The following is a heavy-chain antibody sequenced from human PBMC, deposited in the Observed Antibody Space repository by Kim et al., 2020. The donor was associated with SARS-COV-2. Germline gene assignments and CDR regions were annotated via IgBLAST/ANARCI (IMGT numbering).Heavy chain of an antibody. CDR3: ARDQDSSGWRRGYYYGMDV. D-gene: IGHD6-19*01. CDR1: GFTFSSYE. Sequence: GGSLRLSCAASGFTFSSYEMNWVRQAPGKGLEWVSYISSSGSTIYYADSVKGRFTISRDNAKNSLYLQMNSLRAEDTAVYYCARDQDSSGWRRGYYYGMDVWGQGTTVTVSS. V-gene: IGHV3-48*03. J-gene: IGHJ6*02. CDR2: ISSSGSTI.